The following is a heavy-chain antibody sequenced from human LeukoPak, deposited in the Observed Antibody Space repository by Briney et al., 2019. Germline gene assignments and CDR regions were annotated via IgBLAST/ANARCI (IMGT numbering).Heavy chain of an antibody. V-gene: IGHV3-30-3*01. CDR3: ARGAYYYDSSGYY. CDR2: ISYDGSNK. J-gene: IGHJ4*02. D-gene: IGHD3-22*01. Sequence: GGSLRLSCAASGFTFSSYAMHWVRQAPGKGLEWVAVISYDGSNKYYADSVKGRFTISRDYSKNTLYLQMNSLRAEDTAVYYCARGAYYYDSSGYYWGQGTLVTVSS. CDR1: GFTFSSYA.